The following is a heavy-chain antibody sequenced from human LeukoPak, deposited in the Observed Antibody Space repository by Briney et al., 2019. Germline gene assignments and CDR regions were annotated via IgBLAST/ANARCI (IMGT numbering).Heavy chain of an antibody. CDR2: MYYSGST. Sequence: PSETLSLTCALYGGSFSGYYWSWIRQPPGKGLEWIGRMYYSGSTYYNPSLKSRVTISINTSKNQFALKLSSVTAADAAVYYCARAGGSGLIDYWGQGTLVTVSS. CDR1: GGSFSGYY. J-gene: IGHJ4*02. V-gene: IGHV4-34*01. D-gene: IGHD6-19*01. CDR3: ARAGGSGLIDY.